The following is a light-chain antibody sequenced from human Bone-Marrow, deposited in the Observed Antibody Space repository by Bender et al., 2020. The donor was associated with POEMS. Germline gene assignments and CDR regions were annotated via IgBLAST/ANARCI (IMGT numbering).Light chain of an antibody. J-gene: IGLJ2*01. CDR1: SSNIGAGYD. CDR2: ANN. Sequence: QSVLTQPPSVSGAPGQRVTISCTGSSSNIGAGYDVHWYQQLPGIAPKLFIYANNNRPSGVSDRFSGSKSGNTASLAISGLQADDEADYYCSSYTSDGGAFVVIGGGTQLTVL. CDR3: SSYTSDGGAFVV. V-gene: IGLV1-40*01.